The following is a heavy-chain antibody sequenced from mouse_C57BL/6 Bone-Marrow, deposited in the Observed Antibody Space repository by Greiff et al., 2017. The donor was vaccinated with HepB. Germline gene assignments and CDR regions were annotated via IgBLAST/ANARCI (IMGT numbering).Heavy chain of an antibody. J-gene: IGHJ3*01. CDR1: GYTFTSYW. V-gene: IGHV1-61*01. CDR2: IYPSDSET. Sequence: QVQLQQPGAELVRPGSSVKLSCKASGYTFTSYWMDWVKQRPGQGLEWIGNIYPSDSETHYNQKFKDKATLTVDKSSSTAYMQLSSLTSEDSAVYYCAREGNLSFYGFAYWGQGTLVTVSA. D-gene: IGHD1-1*01. CDR3: AREGNLSFYGFAY.